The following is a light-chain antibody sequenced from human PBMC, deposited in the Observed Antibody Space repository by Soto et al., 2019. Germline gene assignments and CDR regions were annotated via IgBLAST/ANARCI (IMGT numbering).Light chain of an antibody. V-gene: IGLV2-14*03. Sequence: QSALTQPASVSGSPGQSITISYTGTSSDVGGYNYVSWYQHHPGKAPKLMIYDVSNRPSGVSNRFSGSKSGNTASLTISGLQAEDEADYYCSSYTSSSTVVFGGGTKLTVL. J-gene: IGLJ3*02. CDR3: SSYTSSSTVV. CDR1: SSDVGGYNY. CDR2: DVS.